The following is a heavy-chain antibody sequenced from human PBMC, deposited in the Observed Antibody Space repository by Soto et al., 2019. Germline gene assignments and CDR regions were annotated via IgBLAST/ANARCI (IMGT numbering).Heavy chain of an antibody. CDR3: ARGQLVWYGDLTPYHRDMEV. J-gene: IGHJ6*02. CDR2: ISHDGGT. CDR1: GGSFDDFY. Sequence: SETLSLTCAFYGGSFDDFYWSWVRQSPGKGLEWVGEISHDGGTNYSPSLASRVSISVDTSKNQFSLHLRSVNAADTGLYYCARGQLVWYGDLTPYHRDMEVWGQGTTVT. D-gene: IGHD3-10*01. V-gene: IGHV4-34*01.